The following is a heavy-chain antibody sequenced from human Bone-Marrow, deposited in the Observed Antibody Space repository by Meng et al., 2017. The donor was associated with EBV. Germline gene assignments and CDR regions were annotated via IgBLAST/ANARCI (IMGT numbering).Heavy chain of an antibody. V-gene: IGHV3-74*01. Sequence: VQFGVLGGGCVQPGXXXWLSCAASGFTFSSYWMHWGRQAQGKGLVWVSRINEDGGITTYADSVKGRFTIFRDNTKNTLYLQMNSLRAEDTAVYFCSRDLVGSDDDWGQGTLVTVSS. CDR3: SRDLVGSDDD. J-gene: IGHJ4*02. CDR1: GFTFSSYW. CDR2: INEDGGIT. D-gene: IGHD6-25*01.